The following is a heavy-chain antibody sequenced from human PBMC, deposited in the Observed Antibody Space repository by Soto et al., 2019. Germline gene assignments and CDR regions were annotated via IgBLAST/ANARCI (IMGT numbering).Heavy chain of an antibody. CDR2: INAVGSAT. Sequence: EVDLVESGGDSVQPGGSLRLSCSASGFPFLTYWMHWVRQVPGKGLEWVSRINAVGSATTYAESVKGRFTISRDNANNMLYLQMNDLRVEDTAIYYCAIISLGFDPWGQGTLVTVSS. V-gene: IGHV3-74*02. CDR3: AIISLGFDP. J-gene: IGHJ5*02. D-gene: IGHD1-26*01. CDR1: GFPFLTYW.